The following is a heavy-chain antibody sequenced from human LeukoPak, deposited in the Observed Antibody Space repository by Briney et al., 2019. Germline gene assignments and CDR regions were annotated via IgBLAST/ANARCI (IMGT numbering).Heavy chain of an antibody. CDR3: ARGYGDFRVEGRYFHS. D-gene: IGHD4-17*01. CDR2: VHYSGTA. Sequence: PGGSLRLSCAASGFTFSSYAMHWVRQAPGKGLEFIGHVHYSGTANYNPSLESRVTISIDTSKKHFFLKLKSVTAADTAVYYCARGYGDFRVEGRYFHSWGQGTLVTVSS. CDR1: GFTFSSYA. J-gene: IGHJ4*02. V-gene: IGHV4-59*01.